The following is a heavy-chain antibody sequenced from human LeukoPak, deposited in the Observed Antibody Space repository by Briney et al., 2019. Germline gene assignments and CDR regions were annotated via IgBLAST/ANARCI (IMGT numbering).Heavy chain of an antibody. CDR3: ARDRPSSGWYVRYFDY. V-gene: IGHV3-74*01. CDR2: INSDGSST. Sequence: TGGSLRLSCAASGFTFSSYWMHWVRQAPGKGLVWVSRINSDGSSTSYADSVKGRFTISRDNAKNSLYLQMNSLRAEDTAVYYCARDRPSSGWYVRYFDYWGQGTLVTVSS. CDR1: GFTFSSYW. J-gene: IGHJ4*02. D-gene: IGHD6-19*01.